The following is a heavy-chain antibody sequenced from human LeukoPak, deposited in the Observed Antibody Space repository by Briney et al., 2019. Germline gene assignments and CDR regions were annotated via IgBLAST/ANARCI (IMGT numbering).Heavy chain of an antibody. J-gene: IGHJ6*02. V-gene: IGHV4-59*08. CDR1: GGSISSYY. Sequence: SETLSLTCTVSGGSISSYYWSWIRQPPGKGLEWIGYIYYSGSTKYNPSLKSRVTISVDTSKNQFSLKLSSVTAADTAVYYCARSPYYYYGMDVWGQGTTVTVSS. CDR2: IYYSGST. CDR3: ARSPYYYYGMDV.